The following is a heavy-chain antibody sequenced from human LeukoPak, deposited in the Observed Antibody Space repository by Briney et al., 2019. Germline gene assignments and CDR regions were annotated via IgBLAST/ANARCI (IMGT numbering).Heavy chain of an antibody. CDR3: ARDVRIAAAANWFDP. D-gene: IGHD6-13*01. Sequence: SVKVSCKASGGTFSSYAISWVRQAPGQGLEWMGGIIPIFGTANYAQKFQGRVTITADESTSTAYMELSSLRSEDTAVYYCARDVRIAAAANWFDPWGQGTLVTVSS. V-gene: IGHV1-69*13. CDR1: GGTFSSYA. CDR2: IIPIFGTA. J-gene: IGHJ5*02.